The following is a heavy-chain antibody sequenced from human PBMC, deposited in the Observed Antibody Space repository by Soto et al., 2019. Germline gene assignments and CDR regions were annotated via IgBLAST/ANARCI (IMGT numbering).Heavy chain of an antibody. J-gene: IGHJ3*02. CDR1: GGSFSGYY. D-gene: IGHD1-1*01. CDR3: ATRGRYHAFDI. CDR2: INHSGST. V-gene: IGHV4-34*01. Sequence: SETLSLTCAVYGGSFSGYYWSWIRQPPGKGLEWIGEINHSGSTNYNPSLKSRVTISVDTSKNRFSLKLSSVTAADTAVYYCATRGRYHAFDIWGQGTMVTVSS.